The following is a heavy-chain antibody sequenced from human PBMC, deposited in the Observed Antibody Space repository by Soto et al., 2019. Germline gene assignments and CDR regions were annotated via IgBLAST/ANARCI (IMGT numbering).Heavy chain of an antibody. Sequence: QVQLVESGGGVVQPGRSLRLSCAASGFTFSTFGMHWVRQSPGKGLEWVAVIWNGRNSEDYADSVKGRFTISRDNSRNTLYLKMNSLRAGDTAMYYGVTKRGNYEFDYGGQGILVTFSS. CDR1: GFTFSTFG. D-gene: IGHD1-7*01. CDR3: VTKRGNYEFDY. J-gene: IGHJ4*02. V-gene: IGHV3-33*01. CDR2: IWNGRNSE.